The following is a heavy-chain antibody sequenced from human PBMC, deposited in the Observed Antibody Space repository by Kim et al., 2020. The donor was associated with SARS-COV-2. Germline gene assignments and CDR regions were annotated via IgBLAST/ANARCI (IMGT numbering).Heavy chain of an antibody. D-gene: IGHD1-26*01. J-gene: IGHJ4*02. V-gene: IGHV3-53*01. Sequence: STYYADSVKGRFTITRDIPKDTLYLQMNSLRADDTAVYYCSRSTVGAYFDYWGQGSLVSVSS. CDR3: SRSTVGAYFDY. CDR2: ST.